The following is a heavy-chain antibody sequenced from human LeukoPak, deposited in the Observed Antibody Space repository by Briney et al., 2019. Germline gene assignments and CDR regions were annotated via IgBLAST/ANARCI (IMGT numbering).Heavy chain of an antibody. D-gene: IGHD6-19*01. CDR3: AIVHGSGGGAYYNGMDV. J-gene: IGHJ6*02. Sequence: GGSLRLSCAASGFTFSSYDMHWVRQATGKGLEWVSAIGTAGDTYYPGSVKGRFTISRENAKNSLYLQMSSLRAGDTAVYYCAIVHGSGGGAYYNGMDVWGHGTTVTVSS. CDR2: IGTAGDT. CDR1: GFTFSSYD. V-gene: IGHV3-13*01.